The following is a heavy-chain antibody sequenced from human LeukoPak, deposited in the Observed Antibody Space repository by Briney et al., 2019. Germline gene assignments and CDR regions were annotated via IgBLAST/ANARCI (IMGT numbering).Heavy chain of an antibody. Sequence: ASVKVSCKASGYTFTSYGISWVRQAPGQGLEWMGWISAYNGNTNHAQKLQGRVTMTTDTSTSTAYMELRSLRSDDTAVYYCARAPRRITMVRGVDYWGQGTLVTVSS. D-gene: IGHD3-10*01. J-gene: IGHJ4*02. CDR3: ARAPRRITMVRGVDY. CDR1: GYTFTSYG. CDR2: ISAYNGNT. V-gene: IGHV1-18*01.